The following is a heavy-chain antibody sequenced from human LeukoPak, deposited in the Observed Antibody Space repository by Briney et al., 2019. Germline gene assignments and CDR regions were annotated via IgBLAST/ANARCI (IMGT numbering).Heavy chain of an antibody. CDR1: GGSISSGGYY. Sequence: SETLSLTCTVSGGSISSGGYYWSWIRQHPGKGLEWIGYIYYSGSTYYNPSLKSRVIMSVDTSKNQFSLNLSSVTAADTAVYYCAGGKDTAMAPSYWFDPWGQGTLVTVSS. V-gene: IGHV4-31*03. J-gene: IGHJ5*02. CDR3: AGGKDTAMAPSYWFDP. CDR2: IYYSGST. D-gene: IGHD5-18*01.